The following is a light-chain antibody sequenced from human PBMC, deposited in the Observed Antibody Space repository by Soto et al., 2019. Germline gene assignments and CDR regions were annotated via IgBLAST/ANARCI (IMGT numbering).Light chain of an antibody. J-gene: IGKJ4*01. CDR1: QSVSSSY. CDR3: QQYGSSPRT. CDR2: GAS. V-gene: IGKV3-20*01. Sequence: EMVLTQSPGTLSFSPGERATLSCRASQSVSSSYLAWYQQKPGQAPRLLIYGASSRATGSPDRYSGSGSGTDFTLTISGREPEDLAVYYWQQYGSSPRTFGGGTQVEIK.